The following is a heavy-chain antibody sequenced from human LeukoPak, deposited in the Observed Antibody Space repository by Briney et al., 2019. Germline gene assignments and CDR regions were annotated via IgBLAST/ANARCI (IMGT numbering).Heavy chain of an antibody. CDR2: ISGSGGNT. V-gene: IGHV3-23*01. J-gene: IGHJ3*02. CDR1: GFTFSNYA. Sequence: GGSLRLSCAASGFTFSNYAMSWVRQVPGKGLEWVSAISGSGGNTFYADSVKGRFTISRDNAKNSLYLQMNSLRAEDTAVYYCARDSRITMIVVVIMAFDIWGQGTMVTVSS. CDR3: ARDSRITMIVVVIMAFDI. D-gene: IGHD3-22*01.